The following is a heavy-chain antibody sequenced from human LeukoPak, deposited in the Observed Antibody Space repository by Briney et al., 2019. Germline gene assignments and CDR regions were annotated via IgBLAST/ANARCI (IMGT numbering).Heavy chain of an antibody. D-gene: IGHD6-13*01. Sequence: ASVKVSCTASGGTFSSYAISWVRQASGQGLEWMGGIIPIFGTANYAHKFQGRGPITADESTSTAYMELSILRSEDTAVYYCATRYSSSWYGYGMDVWGQGTTVTVSS. J-gene: IGHJ6*02. CDR3: ATRYSSSWYGYGMDV. CDR1: GGTFSSYA. V-gene: IGHV1-69*13. CDR2: IIPIFGTA.